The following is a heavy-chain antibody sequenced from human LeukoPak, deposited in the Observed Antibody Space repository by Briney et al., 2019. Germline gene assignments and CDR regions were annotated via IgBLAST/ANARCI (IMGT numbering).Heavy chain of an antibody. CDR1: GGTFSSYA. V-gene: IGHV1-69*05. CDR3: ASPHGVYTAMAKGYYYYMDV. J-gene: IGHJ6*03. Sequence: ASVKVSCTASGGTFSSYAISWGRQAPGQGLEWMGGIIPIFGTANYEQKFQGRVTITTDESTSTAYMELSSLKSEDTAVYYGASPHGVYTAMAKGYYYYMDVWGKGTPVTVSS. D-gene: IGHD5-18*01. CDR2: IIPIFGTA.